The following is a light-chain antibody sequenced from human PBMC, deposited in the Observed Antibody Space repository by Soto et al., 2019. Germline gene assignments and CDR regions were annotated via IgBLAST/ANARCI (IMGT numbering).Light chain of an antibody. CDR1: QSISSY. J-gene: IGKJ4*01. CDR3: QQGYSTPLT. V-gene: IGKV1-39*01. CDR2: AAS. Sequence: DIQLTQSPSSLSASVGDRVTITCRASQSISSYLNWYQQKPGKAPKLLIYAASSLQSGVPSRFSGSGSGTDFTPTISSLQPEDFATYYCQQGYSTPLTFGGGTKVDIK.